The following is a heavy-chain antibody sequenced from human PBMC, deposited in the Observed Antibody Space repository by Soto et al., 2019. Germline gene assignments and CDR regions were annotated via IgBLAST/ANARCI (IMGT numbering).Heavy chain of an antibody. Sequence: SETLSLTCTVSGGSISSYYWSWIRQPPGKGLEWIGYIYYSGSTNYNPSLKSRVTISVDTSKNQFSLKLSSVTAADTAVYYCARAEEGSSWYFFDYWGQGTLVTVSS. J-gene: IGHJ4*02. V-gene: IGHV4-59*01. CDR3: ARAEEGSSWYFFDY. CDR2: IYYSGST. D-gene: IGHD6-13*01. CDR1: GGSISSYY.